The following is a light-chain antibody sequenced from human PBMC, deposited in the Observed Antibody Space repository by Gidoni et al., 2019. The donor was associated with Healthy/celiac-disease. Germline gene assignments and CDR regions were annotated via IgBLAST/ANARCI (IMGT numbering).Light chain of an antibody. V-gene: IGLV2-14*03. CDR2: DVS. CDR1: SSDVGGYNY. CDR3: SSYTSSSTLDWV. Sequence: QSALTQPASVSGSPGQSITISCTGTSSDVGGYNYVSWYQQQPGKAPKLIIYDVSNRPSGVSNRFSGSKSGNTASLTISGLQAEDEADYYCSSYTSSSTLDWVFGGGTKLTVL. J-gene: IGLJ3*02.